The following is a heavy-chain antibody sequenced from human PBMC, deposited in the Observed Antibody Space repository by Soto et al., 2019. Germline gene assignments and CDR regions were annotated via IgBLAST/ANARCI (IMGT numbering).Heavy chain of an antibody. CDR3: ATLPRLDGMDV. D-gene: IGHD6-25*01. J-gene: IGHJ6*02. V-gene: IGHV4-38-2*01. CDR2: IFHTGST. Sequence: PSETLSLTCAVSGYSISSGHSWGWIRQPPGKGLEWIGSIFHTGSTYYNPSLKSRVTLSVDTSKNQFSLKLSSVTAADTAAYFCATLPRLDGMDVWGQGTTVTVSS. CDR1: GYSISSGHS.